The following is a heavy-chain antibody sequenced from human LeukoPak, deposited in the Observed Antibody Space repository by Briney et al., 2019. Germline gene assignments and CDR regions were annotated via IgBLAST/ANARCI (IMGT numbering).Heavy chain of an antibody. CDR1: GFTFSSYS. Sequence: PGGSLRLSCAASGFTFSSYSMNWVRQAPGKGLEWVSSISSSSSYIYYADSVKGRFTISRDNAKNSLYLQMNSLRAEDTAVYYCARDRRGVMVLFDYWGQGTLVTVSS. CDR3: ARDRRGVMVLFDY. V-gene: IGHV3-21*01. J-gene: IGHJ4*02. CDR2: ISSSSSYI. D-gene: IGHD3-16*01.